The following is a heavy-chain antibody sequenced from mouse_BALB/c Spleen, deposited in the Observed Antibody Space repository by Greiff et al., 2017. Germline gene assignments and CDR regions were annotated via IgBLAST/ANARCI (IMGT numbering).Heavy chain of an antibody. CDR1: GFSLTGYG. Sequence: VKLMESGPGLVAPSQSLSITCTVSGFSLTGYGVNWVRQPPGKGLEWLGMIWGDGSTDTNSALKSRLSNSKDNSKSQVFLKMNSLQTDDTARYYCARDSGGNYGYGWFDDWGQGTLVTVSA. V-gene: IGHV2-6-7*01. CDR2: IWGDGST. D-gene: IGHD1-2*01. J-gene: IGHJ3*01. CDR3: ARDSGGNYGYGWFDD.